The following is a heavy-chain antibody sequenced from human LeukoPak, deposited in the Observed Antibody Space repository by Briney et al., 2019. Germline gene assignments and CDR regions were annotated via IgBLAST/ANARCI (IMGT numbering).Heavy chain of an antibody. J-gene: IGHJ4*02. CDR2: IWYDGSNK. D-gene: IGHD6-13*01. V-gene: IGHV3-33*01. CDR3: ARESWDSSSWYASGMDFDY. Sequence: PGGSLRLSCAASGFTFSSYGMHWVRQAPGKGLEGVAVIWYDGSNKYYADSVKGRLTISRDNSKNTLYLQMNSLRAEDTAVYYCARESWDSSSWYASGMDFDYWGQGTLVTVSS. CDR1: GFTFSSYG.